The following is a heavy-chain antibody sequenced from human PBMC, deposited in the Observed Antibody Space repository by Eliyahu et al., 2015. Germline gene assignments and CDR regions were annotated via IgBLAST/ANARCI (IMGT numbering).Heavy chain of an antibody. CDR3: ARASDHYDGFPYAF. J-gene: IGHJ4*02. CDR1: GDSIXGYY. D-gene: IGHD3-22*01. CDR2: ISYKGNT. Sequence: QVQLQESGPGLVKPWETLSLTCTVSGDSIXGYYWTWLRQPPGKGLEWIGYISYKGNTNYNPSLKSRLTISVDMPKNQYSLRLSSVTAADTAVYFCARASDHYDGFPYAFWGQGTLVTVSS. V-gene: IGHV4-59*01.